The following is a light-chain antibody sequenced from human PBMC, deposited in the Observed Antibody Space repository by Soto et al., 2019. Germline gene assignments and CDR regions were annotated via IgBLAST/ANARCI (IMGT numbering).Light chain of an antibody. CDR3: QQHSVSPLT. Sequence: GLTQPPANLSLSPAERATLSYMASHSVRGYLAWYQQKPGQAPRLLIYDASFRVSGLPDRFSGSGSGTDFTLTISSLEPEDVAVYYCQQHSVSPLTFGGGTKVDIK. J-gene: IGKJ4*01. CDR1: HSVRGY. CDR2: DAS. V-gene: IGKV3-11*01.